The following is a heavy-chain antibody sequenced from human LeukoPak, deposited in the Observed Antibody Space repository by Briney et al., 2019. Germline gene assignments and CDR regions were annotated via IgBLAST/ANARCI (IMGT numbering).Heavy chain of an antibody. V-gene: IGHV3-30*18. Sequence: GRSLRLSCAASGFTFSSYGMHWVRQAPGKGLEWVAVISYDGSNKYCADSVKGRFTISRDNSKNTLYLQMNSLRAEDTAVYYCAKDCSSTSCNPTPTDWGQGTLVTVSS. CDR2: ISYDGSNK. J-gene: IGHJ4*02. D-gene: IGHD2-2*01. CDR1: GFTFSSYG. CDR3: AKDCSSTSCNPTPTD.